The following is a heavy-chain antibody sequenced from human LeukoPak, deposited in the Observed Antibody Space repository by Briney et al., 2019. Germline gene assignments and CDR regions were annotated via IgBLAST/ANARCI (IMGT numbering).Heavy chain of an antibody. CDR1: GFTFSSYG. D-gene: IGHD1-26*01. J-gene: IGHJ6*03. V-gene: IGHV3-33*01. CDR3: ARDLHSGSYYYMDV. CDR2: IWYDGSNK. Sequence: GGSLRLSCAASGFTFSSYGMHWVRQAPGKGLEWVAVIWYDGSNKYYADSVKGRFTISRDNSKNTLYLQMNSLRAEDTAVYYCARDLHSGSYYYMDVWGKGTTVTVSS.